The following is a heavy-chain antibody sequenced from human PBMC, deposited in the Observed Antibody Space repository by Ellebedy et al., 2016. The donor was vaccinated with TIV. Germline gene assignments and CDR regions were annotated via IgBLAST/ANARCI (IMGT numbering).Heavy chain of an antibody. V-gene: IGHV3-30*02. CDR2: IRYDGDIK. Sequence: PGGSLRLSCVTSGFRFRSDGMHWVRQTPGKGLEWLTYIRYDGDIKYYADSVKGRFTTSRDNSKNTLYLQMNSLRIEDTAVYFCAREWGTTVWGQGTLVTVSS. CDR3: AREWGTTV. CDR1: GFRFRSDG. J-gene: IGHJ4*02. D-gene: IGHD1-7*01.